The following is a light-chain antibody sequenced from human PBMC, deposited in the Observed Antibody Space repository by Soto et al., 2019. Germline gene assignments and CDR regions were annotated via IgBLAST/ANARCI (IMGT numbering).Light chain of an antibody. CDR3: GSWDTSLSGVV. Sequence: QSVLMQPPSVSAAPGQKVTISCSGSSSNIGNNYVSWYQHLPGTAPKLLIYDNNKRPSGIPDRFSGSKSGTSATLGITGLQTGDEADYYCGSWDTSLSGVVFGGGTKLTVL. J-gene: IGLJ3*02. CDR2: DNN. V-gene: IGLV1-51*01. CDR1: SSNIGNNY.